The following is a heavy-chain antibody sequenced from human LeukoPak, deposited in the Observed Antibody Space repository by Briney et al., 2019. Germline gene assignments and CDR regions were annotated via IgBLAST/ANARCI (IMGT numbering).Heavy chain of an antibody. CDR2: ISGSRDNS. CDR3: ARDGTSVPDY. CDR1: GFTFKNSA. D-gene: IGHD1-26*01. V-gene: IGHV3-23*01. J-gene: IGHJ4*02. Sequence: GGSLRLSCAASGFTFKNSAMSWVRQAPGRGLEWVSTISGSRDNSYYADSVKGRFTISRDNSKNTLYLQMNSLRAEDTAVYYCARDGTSVPDYWGQGTLVTVSS.